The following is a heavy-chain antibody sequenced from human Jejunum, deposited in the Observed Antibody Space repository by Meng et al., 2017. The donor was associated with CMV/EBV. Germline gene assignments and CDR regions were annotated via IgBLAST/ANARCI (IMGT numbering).Heavy chain of an antibody. D-gene: IGHD4-17*01. V-gene: IGHV4-4*02. CDR1: GGCIRNDQW. J-gene: IGHJ4*02. CDR3: TTLYGDSIS. CDR2: IYHSGRT. Sequence: QVELEEAGPGLVKPSGTLSLTCAVSGGCIRNDQWWSWGRQAPGKGLEWIGEIYHSGRTNYNPSVKSRVSMSVDKSQNHFSLRLSSVTAADTAVYYCTTLYGDSISWGQGTLVTVSS.